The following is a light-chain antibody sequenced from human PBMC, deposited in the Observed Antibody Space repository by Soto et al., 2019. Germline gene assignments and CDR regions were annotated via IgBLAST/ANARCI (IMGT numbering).Light chain of an antibody. CDR1: QSVRSSY. Sequence: EIVLTQSPGILSLSPGERATLSCRASQSVRSSYLAWYQEKPGQAPRLLIYGASSRATGIPDRFSGSGSGTDFTLTISSLEPEDFAVYYCQQRSNWPPLTFGQGTRLEIK. V-gene: IGKV3D-20*02. CDR3: QQRSNWPPLT. J-gene: IGKJ5*01. CDR2: GAS.